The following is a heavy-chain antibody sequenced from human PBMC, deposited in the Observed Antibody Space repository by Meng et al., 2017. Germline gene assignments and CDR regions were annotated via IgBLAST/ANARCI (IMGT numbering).Heavy chain of an antibody. V-gene: IGHV4-4*01. D-gene: IGHD2-2*01. Sequence: VLPQEWGHGRVNPSDSLSLTCAVSGDYMSGTFWWRWLRLSTWKVLEWIGGVARSGSTYYKPSLQSRVTISVELYNSKFSLMLFAVTAADTAVYCCARAQLSRLFDSWGQGALVTVSS. CDR3: ARAQLSRLFDS. J-gene: IGHJ4*02. CDR2: VARSGST. CDR1: GDYMSGTFW.